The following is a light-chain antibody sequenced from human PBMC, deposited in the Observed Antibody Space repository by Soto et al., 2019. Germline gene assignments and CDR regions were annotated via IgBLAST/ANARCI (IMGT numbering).Light chain of an antibody. CDR2: SVS. J-gene: IGKJ4*01. CDR1: QAIGDH. Sequence: DIQMTQSPSALSASVGDTVTVTCRASQAIGDHLAWFQQQPGKVPQRLIYSVSTLHTVAPSRFSGSGSETDFTLTITNLQPEDFASYFCLQHYTYPPTFGGGT. V-gene: IGKV1-17*03. CDR3: LQHYTYPPT.